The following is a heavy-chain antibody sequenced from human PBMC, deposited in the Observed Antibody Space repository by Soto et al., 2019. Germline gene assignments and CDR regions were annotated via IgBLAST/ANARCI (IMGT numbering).Heavy chain of an antibody. V-gene: IGHV3-33*01. D-gene: IGHD3-16*01. CDR1: GFTFSSYG. CDR2: IWHDGGNK. J-gene: IGHJ4*02. Sequence: QVQLVESGGGVVQPGRSLRLSCAASGFTFSSYGMHWVRQAPGKGLEWVAFIWHDGGNKFYAESVKGRFTISRDNSKNNLDLEMASLSAGDTAMYYCAREGDVNTGFGKDYWGQGNLVTVSS. CDR3: AREGDVNTGFGKDY.